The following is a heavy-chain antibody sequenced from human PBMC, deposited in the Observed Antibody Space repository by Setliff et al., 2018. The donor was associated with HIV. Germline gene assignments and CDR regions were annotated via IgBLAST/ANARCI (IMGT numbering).Heavy chain of an antibody. D-gene: IGHD7-27*01. CDR2: ISGGGRSA. CDR3: AKDHHSANSRWDAFDI. Sequence: GGSLRLSCAASGFIFGNFAMSWVRQVPGKGLEWVSAISGGGRSADYAASVKGRFTISRDDSKNTLFLQVNSLRADDSAIYYCAKDHHSANSRWDAFDIWGQGTRVTVSS. CDR1: GFIFGNFA. J-gene: IGHJ3*02. V-gene: IGHV3-23*01.